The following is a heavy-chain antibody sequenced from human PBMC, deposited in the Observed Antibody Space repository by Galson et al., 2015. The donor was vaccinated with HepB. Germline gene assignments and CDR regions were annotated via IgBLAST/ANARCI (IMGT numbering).Heavy chain of an antibody. CDR2: INAGNGNT. Sequence: VKVSCKASGYTFTSYAMHWVRQAPGQRLEWMGWINAGNGNTKYSQKFQGRVTITRDTSASTAYMELSSLRSEDTAVYYCARDFGYYYGSGPFDYWGQGTLVTVSS. V-gene: IGHV1-3*01. J-gene: IGHJ4*02. CDR1: GYTFTSYA. D-gene: IGHD3-10*01. CDR3: ARDFGYYYGSGPFDY.